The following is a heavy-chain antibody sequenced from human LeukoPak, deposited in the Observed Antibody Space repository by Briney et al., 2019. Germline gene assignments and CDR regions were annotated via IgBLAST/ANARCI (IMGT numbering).Heavy chain of an antibody. CDR2: ISAYNGNT. CDR3: AREMIGDDYGDYPHAFDI. V-gene: IGHV1-18*01. CDR1: GYTFTSYG. Sequence: ASVTVSCKASGYTFTSYGISWVRQAPGQGLEWMGWISAYNGNTNYAQKLQGRVTMTTDTSTSTAYMELRSLRSDDTAVYYCAREMIGDDYGDYPHAFDIWGQGTMVTVSS. D-gene: IGHD4-17*01. J-gene: IGHJ3*02.